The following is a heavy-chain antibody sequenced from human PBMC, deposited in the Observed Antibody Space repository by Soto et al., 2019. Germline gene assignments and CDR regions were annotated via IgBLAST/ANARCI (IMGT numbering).Heavy chain of an antibody. CDR1: GYTFSSYD. CDR3: ASGEGMAARHDAYDL. CDR2: ISTSTGNT. V-gene: IGHV1-18*04. J-gene: IGHJ3*01. Sequence: QVQLVQSGAEVKKPGASVKVSCKASGYTFSSYDVTWVRQAPGQGLEWTGWISTSTGNTNYAQKVQGRVTMTTDSSASTAYMELRSLRSDDTAIDYCASGEGMAARHDAYDLWGQGTMVAVSS. D-gene: IGHD6-6*01.